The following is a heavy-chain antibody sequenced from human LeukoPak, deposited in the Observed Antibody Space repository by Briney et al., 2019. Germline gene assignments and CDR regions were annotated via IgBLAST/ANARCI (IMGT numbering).Heavy chain of an antibody. CDR2: ISSSGSTI. CDR3: ARELSYYGSGSFDY. D-gene: IGHD3-10*01. Sequence: PGGSLRLSCAASGFTFSSYSMNWVRQAPGKGLEWVSYISSSGSTIYYADSVKGRFTISRDNAKNSLYLQMNSLRAEDTAVYYCARELSYYGSGSFDYWGQGTLVTVSS. J-gene: IGHJ4*02. CDR1: GFTFSSYS. V-gene: IGHV3-48*04.